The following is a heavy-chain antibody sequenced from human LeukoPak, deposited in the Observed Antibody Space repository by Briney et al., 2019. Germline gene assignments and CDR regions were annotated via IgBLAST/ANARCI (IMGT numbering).Heavy chain of an antibody. CDR3: ARAYSSSWYWNWFDP. J-gene: IGHJ5*02. D-gene: IGHD6-13*01. CDR2: IYPTGST. Sequence: SETLSLTCAVYGGFFSGYYWSWIRQPPGKGLEWIGNIYPTGSTYYNPSLKSRVTISVDTSKNQFPLKVSSVSAADTAVYYCARAYSSSWYWNWFDPWGQGTLVTVSS. CDR1: GGFFSGYY. V-gene: IGHV4-34*01.